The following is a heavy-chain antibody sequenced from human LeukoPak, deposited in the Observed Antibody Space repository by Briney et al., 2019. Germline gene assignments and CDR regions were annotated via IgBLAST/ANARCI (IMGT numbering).Heavy chain of an antibody. Sequence: GGSLRLSCAASGFTFSSYAMSWVRQAPGKGLEWVSAISGSGGSTYYADSVKGRFTISRDNSKNTLYLQMNSLRAEDTAVYYCAKDVERFLEWLSPGGLYYFDYWGQGALVTVSS. CDR3: AKDVERFLEWLSPGGLYYFDY. D-gene: IGHD3-3*01. CDR2: ISGSGGST. V-gene: IGHV3-23*01. J-gene: IGHJ4*02. CDR1: GFTFSSYA.